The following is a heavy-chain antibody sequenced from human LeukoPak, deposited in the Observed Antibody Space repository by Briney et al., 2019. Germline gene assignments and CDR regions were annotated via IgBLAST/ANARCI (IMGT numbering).Heavy chain of an antibody. CDR3: ARVAKERVGGVYYFDY. J-gene: IGHJ4*02. V-gene: IGHV3-13*01. CDR1: GFTFSDYD. CDR2: IGTAGDT. D-gene: IGHD1-1*01. Sequence: PGGSLRLSCAASGFTFSDYDMHWVRQATRKGLEWVSAIGTAGDTYYTGSVKGRFTISRGNAKNSLYLQMNSLRAGDTAVYYCARVAKERVGGVYYFDYWGQGTLVTVSS.